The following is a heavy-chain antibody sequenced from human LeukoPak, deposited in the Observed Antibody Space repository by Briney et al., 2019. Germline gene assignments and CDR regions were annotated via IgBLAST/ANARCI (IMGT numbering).Heavy chain of an antibody. CDR2: ISAYNGNT. D-gene: IGHD3-10*01. CDR3: ARDRLELLWFGELFDY. Sequence: GASVKASCKASGYTFTSYGISWVRQAPGQGLEWMGWISAYNGNTNYAQKLQGRVTMTTDTSTSTAYMELRSLRSDDTAVYYCARDRLELLWFGELFDYWGQGTLVTVSS. V-gene: IGHV1-18*01. J-gene: IGHJ4*02. CDR1: GYTFTSYG.